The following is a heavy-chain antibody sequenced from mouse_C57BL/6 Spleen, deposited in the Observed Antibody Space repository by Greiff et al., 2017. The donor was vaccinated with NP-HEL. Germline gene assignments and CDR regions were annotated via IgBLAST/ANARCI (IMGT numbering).Heavy chain of an antibody. J-gene: IGHJ3*01. D-gene: IGHD2-12*01. CDR2: ISDGGSYT. V-gene: IGHV5-4*03. CDR3: ARGGVYDWFAY. CDR1: GFTFSSYA. Sequence: DVMLVESGGGLVKPGGSLKLSCAASGFTFSSYAMSWVRQTPEKRLEWVATISDGGSYTYYPDNVKGRFTISRDNAKNNLYLQMSHLKSEDTAMYYCARGGVYDWFAYWGQGTLVTVSA.